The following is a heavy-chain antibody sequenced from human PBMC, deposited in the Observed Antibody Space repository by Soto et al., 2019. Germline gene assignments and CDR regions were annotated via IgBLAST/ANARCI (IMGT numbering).Heavy chain of an antibody. V-gene: IGHV1-8*01. CDR3: ARDLYPLGGATWNWFDP. J-gene: IGHJ5*02. CDR1: GYTFTSYD. D-gene: IGHD1-26*01. Sequence: GASVKVSCKASGYTFTSYDINWVRQATGQGLEWMGRMNPNSGNTGYAQKFQGRVTMTRNTSISTAYMELSSLRSEDTAVYYCARDLYPLGGATWNWFDPWGQGTLVTVSS. CDR2: MNPNSGNT.